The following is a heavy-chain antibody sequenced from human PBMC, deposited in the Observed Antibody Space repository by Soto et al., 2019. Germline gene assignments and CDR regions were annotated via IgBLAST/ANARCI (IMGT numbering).Heavy chain of an antibody. CDR3: ARGGVGGDYDYIWGSYRYIDI. V-gene: IGHV5-51*01. J-gene: IGHJ3*02. D-gene: IGHD3-16*02. CDR2: IFPGDSDT. CDR1: GDSFTSYW. Sequence: GESLKISCRGSGDSFTSYWIGWVRQMPGKGLEWMGIIFPGDSDTRYSPSFQGQVTISADKSISTAYLQWSSLKASDTAMYYCARGGVGGDYDYIWGSYRYIDIWGQGTMVTVSS.